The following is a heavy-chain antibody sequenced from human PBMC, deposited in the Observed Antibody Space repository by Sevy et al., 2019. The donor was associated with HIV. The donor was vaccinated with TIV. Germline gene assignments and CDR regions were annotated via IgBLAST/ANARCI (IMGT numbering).Heavy chain of an antibody. J-gene: IGHJ6*03. Sequence: SETLSLTCTVSGDSISNYYGSWIRQPPGKGLEWIGYIYNRGSTNYNPSLRSQVTISVDTSKNQFSLKLRSVTAADTAVYYCASVVVVPAAKYFYSYYMDLWGKGTTVTVSS. D-gene: IGHD2-2*01. CDR3: ASVVVVPAAKYFYSYYMDL. CDR2: IYNRGST. V-gene: IGHV4-59*01. CDR1: GDSISNYY.